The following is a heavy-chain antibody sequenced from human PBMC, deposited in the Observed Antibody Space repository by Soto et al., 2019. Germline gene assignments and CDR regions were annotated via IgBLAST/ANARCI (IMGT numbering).Heavy chain of an antibody. CDR1: GGSVSSGGYY. CDR3: ARDYGETALDY. D-gene: IGHD4-17*01. V-gene: IGHV4-31*03. J-gene: IGHJ4*02. Sequence: PSETLSLTCTVSGGSVSSGGYYWSWIRQHPGKGLEWIGYIYYSGSTYYNPSLKSRVTISVDTSKNQSSLKLSSVTAADTAVYYFARDYGETALDYSGQGTLVTVPS. CDR2: IYYSGST.